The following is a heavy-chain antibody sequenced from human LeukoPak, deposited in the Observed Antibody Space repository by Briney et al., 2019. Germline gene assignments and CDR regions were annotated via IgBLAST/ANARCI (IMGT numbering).Heavy chain of an antibody. Sequence: GGSLRLSCTVSGFTVSSNSMSWVRQAPGQGLEWVSFIYSDNTHYSDSVKGRFTISRDNAKNSLYLQMNSLRAEDTAAYYCARDGGYSYGRLDYWGQGTLVTVSS. CDR2: IYSDNT. D-gene: IGHD5-18*01. CDR1: GFTVSSNS. V-gene: IGHV3-53*01. CDR3: ARDGGYSYGRLDY. J-gene: IGHJ4*02.